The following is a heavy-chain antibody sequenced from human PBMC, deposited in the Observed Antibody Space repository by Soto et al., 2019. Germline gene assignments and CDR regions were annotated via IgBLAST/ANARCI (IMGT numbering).Heavy chain of an antibody. CDR2: INPNSGGT. CDR3: ARDSEITIFGVVISPRYGMDV. Sequence: ASVKVSCNASGYTFTGYYMHLVRQAPGQGLEWMGWINPNSGGTNYAQKFQGWVTMTRDTSISTAYMELSRLRSDDTAVYYCARDSEITIFGVVISPRYGMDVWGQGTTVTVSS. D-gene: IGHD3-3*01. J-gene: IGHJ6*02. V-gene: IGHV1-2*04. CDR1: GYTFTGYY.